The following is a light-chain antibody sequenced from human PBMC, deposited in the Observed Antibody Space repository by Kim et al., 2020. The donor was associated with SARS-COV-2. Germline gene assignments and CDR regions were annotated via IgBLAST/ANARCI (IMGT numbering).Light chain of an antibody. V-gene: IGLV2-8*01. CDR3: SSYAGSNNLV. J-gene: IGLJ2*01. CDR1: SSDVGGYNY. Sequence: GPSVTIPCTGTSSDVGGYNYVSWYQQHPGKAPQLMIYEVSKRPSGVPDRFSGSKSGNTASLTVSGLQAEDEADYYCSSYAGSNNLVFGGGTQLTVL. CDR2: EVS.